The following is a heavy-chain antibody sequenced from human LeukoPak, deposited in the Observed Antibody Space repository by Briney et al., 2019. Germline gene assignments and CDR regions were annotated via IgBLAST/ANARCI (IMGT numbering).Heavy chain of an antibody. V-gene: IGHV1-46*01. CDR2: INPSGGST. Sequence: ASVKVSCKASGYTFTSYYMHWVRQAPGQGLEWMGLINPSGGSTSYAQKFQGRVTMTRDTSTSTVYMELSSLRSEDTAVYYCARVSYDSSGYYYIPDYWGQGTLVTVSS. CDR3: ARVSYDSSGYYYIPDY. J-gene: IGHJ4*02. CDR1: GYTFTSYY. D-gene: IGHD3-22*01.